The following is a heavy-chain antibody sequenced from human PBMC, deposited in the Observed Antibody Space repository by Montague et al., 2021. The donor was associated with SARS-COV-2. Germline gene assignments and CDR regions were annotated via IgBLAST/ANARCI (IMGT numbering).Heavy chain of an antibody. V-gene: IGHV4-61*02. J-gene: IGHJ6*02. D-gene: IGHD4-17*01. CDR3: ARDYGDYSYYYGLDV. CDR1: GRSIRSGSYY. CDR2: IYSSGST. Sequence: TLSLTCTVSGRSIRSGSYYWSRIRQPAGKGLEWIGRIYSSGSTNYNPSLKSRVTMSVDTSKNQFSLKVSSVTAADTAVYYCARDYGDYSYYYGLDVWGQGTTVTVSS.